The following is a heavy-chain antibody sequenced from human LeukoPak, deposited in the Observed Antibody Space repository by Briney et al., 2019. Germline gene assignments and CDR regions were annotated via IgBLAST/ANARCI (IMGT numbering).Heavy chain of an antibody. J-gene: IGHJ6*02. CDR1: GGSISSGDYY. V-gene: IGHV4-30-4*01. D-gene: IGHD5-18*01. CDR2: IYYSGST. CDR3: ARHSPYTAMVIYYGMDV. Sequence: KASETLSLTCTVSGGSISSGDYYWSWIRQPPGKGLEWIGYIYYSGSTNYNPSLKSRVAISVDTPKNQFSLKLSSVTAADTAVYYCARHSPYTAMVIYYGMDVWGQGTTVTVSS.